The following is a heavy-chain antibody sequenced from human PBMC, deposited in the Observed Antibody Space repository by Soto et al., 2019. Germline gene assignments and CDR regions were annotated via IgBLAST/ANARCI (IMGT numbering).Heavy chain of an antibody. D-gene: IGHD2-21*02. CDR3: AKYGGGDYRLGTYFDS. CDR1: GFTFDDYA. Sequence: EVQLVESGGDLVQPGRSLRLSCATSGFTFDDYAMHWVRQAPGKGLEWGSGISWNSGSIHYADSVRGRFTISRDNAKNSLYLQMNSLRPEDTAFYYCAKYGGGDYRLGTYFDSWGQGTLVTVSS. V-gene: IGHV3-9*01. J-gene: IGHJ4*02. CDR2: ISWNSGSI.